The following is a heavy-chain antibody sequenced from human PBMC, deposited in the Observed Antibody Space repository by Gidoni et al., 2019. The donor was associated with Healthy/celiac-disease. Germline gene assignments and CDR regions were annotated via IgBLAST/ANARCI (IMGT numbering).Heavy chain of an antibody. V-gene: IGHV3-43*01. Sequence: EVQLVESGGVVVQPGGSLSLSCAASGFTFDDYTMHWVRQAPGKGLEWVSLISWDGGSTYYADSVKGRFTISRDNSKNSLYLQMNSLRTEDTALYYCAKDTGAGFDYWGQGTQVTVSS. D-gene: IGHD2-8*02. CDR1: GFTFDDYT. CDR2: ISWDGGST. J-gene: IGHJ4*02. CDR3: AKDTGAGFDY.